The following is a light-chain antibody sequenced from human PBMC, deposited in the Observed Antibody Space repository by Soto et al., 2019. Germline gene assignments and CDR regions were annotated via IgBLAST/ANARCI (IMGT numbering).Light chain of an antibody. CDR1: QSLLHSNGYNY. CDR3: MQAQQSVNT. V-gene: IGKV2-28*01. CDR2: LGS. Sequence: DISLTHSPLSLPVTPGEPASISCRSSQSLLHSNGYNYLDWYLQKPGQSPQLLIYLGSNRSSGVPDRFRGSGSGKDFTLKTSRAEAEDVGVYYSMQAQQSVNTCDHGAKVDIX. J-gene: IGKJ3*01.